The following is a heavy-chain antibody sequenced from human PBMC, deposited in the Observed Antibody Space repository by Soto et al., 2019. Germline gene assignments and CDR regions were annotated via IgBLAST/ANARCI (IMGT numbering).Heavy chain of an antibody. D-gene: IGHD6-13*01. V-gene: IGHV3-23*01. Sequence: PGGSLRLSCTASGFTFSRHAMTWVRQAPGKGLEWVSGLSDSGDSIYYADSVKGRFTIYRDNSMNTLYLQMNTLRVEDTAVYYCAKVSSSWYAGFFDLWGQGTLVTVSS. J-gene: IGHJ4*02. CDR2: LSDSGDSI. CDR1: GFTFSRHA. CDR3: AKVSSSWYAGFFDL.